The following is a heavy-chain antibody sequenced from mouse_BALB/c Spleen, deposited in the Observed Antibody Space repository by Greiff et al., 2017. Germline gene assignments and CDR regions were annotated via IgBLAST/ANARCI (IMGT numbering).Heavy chain of an antibody. Sequence: QVQLKQSGPQLVRPGASVKISCKASGYSFTSYWMHWVKPRPGQGLEWIGMIDPSDSETRLNQKFKDKATLTVDKSSSTAYMQLSSPTSEDSAVYYWAGLTGTLFYYAMDYWGQGTSVTVSS. CDR2: IDPSDSET. D-gene: IGHD4-1*01. J-gene: IGHJ4*01. CDR1: GYSFTSYW. CDR3: AGLTGTLFYYAMDY. V-gene: IGHV1S126*01.